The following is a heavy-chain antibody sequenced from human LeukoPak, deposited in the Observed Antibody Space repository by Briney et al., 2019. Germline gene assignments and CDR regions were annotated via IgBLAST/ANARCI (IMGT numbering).Heavy chain of an antibody. D-gene: IGHD3-22*01. V-gene: IGHV5-51*01. Sequence: GDSLKISCKGSGYSFTNYWIGWVRQMPGKGLERMGIIYPNASDTRYSPSFRGQVTISADKSITTAYLQWNSLKASDTAMYYCALSSGAYDSAGYFDYWGQGTLVTVCS. CDR1: GYSFTNYW. CDR3: ALSSGAYDSAGYFDY. J-gene: IGHJ4*02. CDR2: IYPNASDT.